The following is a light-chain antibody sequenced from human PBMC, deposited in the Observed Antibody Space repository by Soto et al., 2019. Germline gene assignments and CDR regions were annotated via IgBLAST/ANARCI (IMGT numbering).Light chain of an antibody. CDR1: SSDVGSYNY. CDR2: EVG. Sequence: QSVLTQPASVSGSPGQSITIPYTGTSSDVGSYNYFSWYQQHPGKAPKLMLYEVGDRPSGISSCFSGSKSGNTASLTFSGLQTEDEADYCCSYCTSSSTVIGGGSQVTV. V-gene: IGLV2-14*01. CDR3: SYCTSSSTV. J-gene: IGLJ1*01.